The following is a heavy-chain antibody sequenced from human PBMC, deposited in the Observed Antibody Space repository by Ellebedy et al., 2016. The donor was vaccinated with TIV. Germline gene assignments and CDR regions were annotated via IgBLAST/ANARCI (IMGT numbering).Heavy chain of an antibody. CDR2: ISDGGGST. J-gene: IGHJ1*01. V-gene: IGHV3-23*01. CDR3: ANFDFGDYVGYFQY. Sequence: PGGSLRLSCAASKFTFRSSGMSWVRQAPGKGLEWVSAISDGGGSTYYADSVRGRFTISRDNSKNTLYLQMSSLRAEDTAVYYCANFDFGDYVGYFQYWGQGTLVIVSS. D-gene: IGHD4-17*01. CDR1: KFTFRSSG.